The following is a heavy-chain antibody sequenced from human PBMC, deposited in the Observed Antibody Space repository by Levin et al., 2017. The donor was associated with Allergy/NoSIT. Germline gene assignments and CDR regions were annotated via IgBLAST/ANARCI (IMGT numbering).Heavy chain of an antibody. J-gene: IGHJ4*02. V-gene: IGHV3-48*01. CDR2: ISRSGGTI. D-gene: IGHD2-15*01. CDR3: ARDWGCSGDTCYYYFDY. Sequence: GGSLRLSCAASGFTFSSYSMNWVRQAPGKGLEWVSYISRSGGTIYYADSVKGRFTISRDNAENSLYLQMNSLGAEDTAVYYCARDWGCSGDTCYYYFDYWGQGTLVTVSS. CDR1: GFTFSSYS.